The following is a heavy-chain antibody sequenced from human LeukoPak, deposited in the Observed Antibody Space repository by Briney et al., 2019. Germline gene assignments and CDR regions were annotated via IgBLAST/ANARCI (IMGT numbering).Heavy chain of an antibody. CDR3: AGRYLYYYYYYMDV. V-gene: IGHV4-38-2*01. J-gene: IGHJ6*03. CDR1: GYSISSGYY. CDR2: VNHTGST. Sequence: SETLSLTCAVSGYSISSGYYWGWIRQPPGKGLEWIGEVNHTGSTNYNPSLKSRVIISVDTSKNQFSLKLTSMTAADTAIYYCAGRYLYYYYYYMDVWGKGTTVTVSS. D-gene: IGHD2-2*02.